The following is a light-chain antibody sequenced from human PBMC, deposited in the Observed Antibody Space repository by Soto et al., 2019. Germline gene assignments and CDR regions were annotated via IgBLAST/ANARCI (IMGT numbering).Light chain of an antibody. Sequence: ALTQPASVSGSPGQSITISCTGTSSDVGGHNSVAWYQHNPGKAPRLMIYDVSNRPSGVSSRFSGSKSGNTASLSISGLQAEDEADYYCSSYTSSSTLVFGTGTKVTVL. CDR1: SSDVGGHNS. V-gene: IGLV2-14*01. CDR2: DVS. CDR3: SSYTSSSTLV. J-gene: IGLJ1*01.